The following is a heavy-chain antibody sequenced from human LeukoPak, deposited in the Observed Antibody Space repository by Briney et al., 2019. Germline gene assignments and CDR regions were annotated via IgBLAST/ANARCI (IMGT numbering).Heavy chain of an antibody. V-gene: IGHV3-48*01. D-gene: IGHD3-9*01. Sequence: GGSLRLSCAASGFTFSSYSMNWVRQAPGKGLEWVSYISRSSSTIYYADSVKGRFTISRDNAKNSLYLQMNSLRAEDTAVHYCARDSSSVTGYPYSDYWGQGTLVTVSS. J-gene: IGHJ4*02. CDR1: GFTFSSYS. CDR3: ARDSSSVTGYPYSDY. CDR2: ISRSSSTI.